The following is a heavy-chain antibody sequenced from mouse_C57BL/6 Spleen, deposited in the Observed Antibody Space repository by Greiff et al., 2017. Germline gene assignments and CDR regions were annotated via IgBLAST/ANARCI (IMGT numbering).Heavy chain of an antibody. V-gene: IGHV1-26*01. CDR1: GYTFTDYY. Sequence: EVQLQQSGPELVKPGASVKISCKASGYTFTDYYMNWVKQSHGKSLEWIGDINPNNGGTSYNQKFKGKATLTVDKSSSTAYMELRSLTSEDSAVYYCARGYYYGSSEGWFAYWGQGTLVTVSA. D-gene: IGHD1-1*01. J-gene: IGHJ3*01. CDR2: INPNNGGT. CDR3: ARGYYYGSSEGWFAY.